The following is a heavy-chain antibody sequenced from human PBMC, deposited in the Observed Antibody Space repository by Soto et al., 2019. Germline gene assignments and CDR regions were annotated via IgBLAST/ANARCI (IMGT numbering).Heavy chain of an antibody. Sequence: SETLSLTCTVSGGSVSNYYWSWIRQPPGKGLEWIGEINHSGSTNYNPSLKSRVTISVDTSKNQFSLKLSSVTAADTAVYYCARDSVAGEDYWGQGTLVTVSS. J-gene: IGHJ4*02. D-gene: IGHD6-19*01. V-gene: IGHV4-34*01. CDR3: ARDSVAGEDY. CDR1: GGSVSNYY. CDR2: INHSGST.